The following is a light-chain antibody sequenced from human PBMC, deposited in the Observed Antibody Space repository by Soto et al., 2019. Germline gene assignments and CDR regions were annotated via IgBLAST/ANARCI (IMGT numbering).Light chain of an antibody. Sequence: QSVLTQPPSASATPGQRVTISCSGSNSNIGGNTVNWYQQLPGAAPKLLMYSNDQRPSGVPDRFSGSKFGTTASLAISGLQSEDEADYHCATWDDSLNAAVFGAGTKVTVL. CDR3: ATWDDSLNAAV. J-gene: IGLJ1*01. CDR1: NSNIGGNT. V-gene: IGLV1-44*01. CDR2: SND.